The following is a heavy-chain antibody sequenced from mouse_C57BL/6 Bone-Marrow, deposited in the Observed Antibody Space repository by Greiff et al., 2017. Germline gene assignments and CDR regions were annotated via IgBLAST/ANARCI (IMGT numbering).Heavy chain of an antibody. CDR2: IDPSDSYT. Sequence: SCKASGYTFTSYWMQWVKQRPGQGLEWIGEIDPSDSYTNYNQKFKGKATLTVDTSSSTAYMQLSSLTSEDSAVYYCARSGGYYAWFAYWGQGTLVTVSA. CDR3: ARSGGYYAWFAY. CDR1: GYTFTSYW. J-gene: IGHJ3*01. D-gene: IGHD2-3*01. V-gene: IGHV1-50*01.